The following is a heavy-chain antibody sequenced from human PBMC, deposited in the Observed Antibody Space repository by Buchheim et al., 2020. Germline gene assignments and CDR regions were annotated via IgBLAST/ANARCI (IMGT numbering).Heavy chain of an antibody. CDR3: ARGEYDILTGYYGMDV. CDR1: GGSISSGGYY. V-gene: IGHV4-31*03. D-gene: IGHD3-9*01. Sequence: QVQLQESGPGLVKPSQTLSLTCTVSGGSISSGGYYWRWIRQPPGKGLEWIGYIYYSGSTYYNPSLKRRVTISVDTSKHQLSLKLSSVTAADTAVYYCARGEYDILTGYYGMDVWGQGTT. J-gene: IGHJ6*02. CDR2: IYYSGST.